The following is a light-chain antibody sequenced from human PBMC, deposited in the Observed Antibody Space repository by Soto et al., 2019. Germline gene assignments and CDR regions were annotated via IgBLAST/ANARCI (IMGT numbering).Light chain of an antibody. CDR2: GAS. CDR3: QQYDSSPRT. J-gene: IGKJ1*01. V-gene: IGKV3D-15*01. CDR1: QPVNNN. Sequence: IEMTQSPATLSASPGDRATLSCGASQPVNNNLAWYQQKPGQAPRLLIYGASSRATGIPDRFSGSGSGTDFTLTINRLETEDFAVYYCQQYDSSPRTFGQGTKVDIK.